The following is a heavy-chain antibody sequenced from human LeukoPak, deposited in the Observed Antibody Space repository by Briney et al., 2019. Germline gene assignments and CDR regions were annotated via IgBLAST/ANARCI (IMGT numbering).Heavy chain of an antibody. CDR1: GFTFSSYW. CDR3: AQQVGYCSSGSCYFTY. CDR2: I. J-gene: IGHJ1*01. V-gene: IGHV3-23*01. D-gene: IGHD2-15*01. Sequence: GGSLRLSCAASGFTFSSYWMSWVRQAPGKGLEWVSAIKGRFTISRDKSKNTLSLQMNSLRAEDTAVYYCAQQVGYCSSGSCYFTYWGQGTLVTVSS.